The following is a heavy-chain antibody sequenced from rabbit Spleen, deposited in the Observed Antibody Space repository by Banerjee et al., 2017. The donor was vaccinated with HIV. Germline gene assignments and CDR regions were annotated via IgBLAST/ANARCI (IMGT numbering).Heavy chain of an antibody. CDR3: ARAGGDTDYGAGL. Sequence: QEQLEESGGDLVKPEGSLTLTCTASGFSFSSSYWMSWVRQAPGKGLEWIGCIYGGSSGSTWYASWAKGRFTISKTSSTMTLQMTSLTAADTATYFCARAGGDTDYGAGLWGPGTLVTVS. CDR2: IYGGSSGST. CDR1: GFSFSSSYW. V-gene: IGHV1S45*01. J-gene: IGHJ4*01. D-gene: IGHD2-1*01.